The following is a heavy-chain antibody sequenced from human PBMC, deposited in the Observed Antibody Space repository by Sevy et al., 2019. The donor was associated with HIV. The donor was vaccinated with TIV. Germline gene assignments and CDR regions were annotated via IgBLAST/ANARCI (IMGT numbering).Heavy chain of an antibody. D-gene: IGHD3-10*01. CDR3: AKDDLGSIDF. V-gene: IGHV3-30-3*02. CDR2: LSYDDSDE. CDR1: GFIFSTSP. Sequence: GGSLRLSCAASGFIFSTSPMHWVRQAPGKGLECVAILSYDDSDENYADSVKVRFTISRDNSKNTLYLQMNSLRTEDTAVYYCAKDDLGSIDFWGQRTLVTVSS. J-gene: IGHJ4*02.